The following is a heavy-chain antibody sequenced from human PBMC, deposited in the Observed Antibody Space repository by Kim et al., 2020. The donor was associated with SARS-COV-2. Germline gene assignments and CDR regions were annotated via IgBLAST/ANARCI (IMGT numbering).Heavy chain of an antibody. Sequence: GGSLRLSCAASGFTFDDYAMHWVRQAPGKGLEWVSGISWNSGSIGYADSVKGRFTISRDNAKNSLYLQMNRLRAEDTALYYCAKDRGDCYNPDAFDIWGQGTMVTVSS. CDR1: GFTFDDYA. V-gene: IGHV3-9*01. J-gene: IGHJ3*02. CDR3: AKDRGDCYNPDAFDI. D-gene: IGHD2-21*01. CDR2: ISWNSGSI.